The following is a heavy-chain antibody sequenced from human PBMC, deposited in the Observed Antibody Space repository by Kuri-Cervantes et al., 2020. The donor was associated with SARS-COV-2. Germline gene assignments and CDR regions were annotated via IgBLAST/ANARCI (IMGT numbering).Heavy chain of an antibody. CDR2: MSGDGSSI. CDR1: GFTFSRDT. CDR3: ARAPSGSPTKF. V-gene: IGHV3-74*01. J-gene: IGHJ4*02. D-gene: IGHD1-26*01. Sequence: GESLKISCAASGFTFSRDTMCWVRQAPGKGLVWVSRMSGDGSSITYADSVKGRFTISRDNARNTLYLQMNSLRVEDTAVYFCARAPSGSPTKFWGQGTLVTVSS.